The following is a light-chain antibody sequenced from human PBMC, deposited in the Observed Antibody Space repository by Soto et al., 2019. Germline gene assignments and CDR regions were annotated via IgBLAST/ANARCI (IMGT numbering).Light chain of an antibody. CDR3: QQRSNWPST. J-gene: IGKJ4*01. Sequence: EIVLTQSPATLSLSPGERAALSCRASQSVSSYLAWYQQKPGQAPRLLIYDASTRAPGIPARFTGSGSGTDFTLTISSLEPEDFAVYFCQQRSNWPSTFGGGTKLEI. CDR1: QSVSSY. CDR2: DAS. V-gene: IGKV3-11*01.